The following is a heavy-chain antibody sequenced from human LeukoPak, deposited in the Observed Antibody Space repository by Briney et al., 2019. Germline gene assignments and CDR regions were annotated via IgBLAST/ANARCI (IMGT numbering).Heavy chain of an antibody. Sequence: SETLSLTCTVSGYSISSGYYWGWIRQPPGKGLEWIGSIYHSGCTYYNPSLNSRVTISVDTSKNQFSLKLSSVTAADTAVYYCARGQYYYGSGSYAKLDYWGQGTLVTVSS. V-gene: IGHV4-38-2*02. CDR3: ARGQYYYGSGSYAKLDY. CDR1: GYSISSGYY. J-gene: IGHJ4*02. CDR2: IYHSGCT. D-gene: IGHD3-10*01.